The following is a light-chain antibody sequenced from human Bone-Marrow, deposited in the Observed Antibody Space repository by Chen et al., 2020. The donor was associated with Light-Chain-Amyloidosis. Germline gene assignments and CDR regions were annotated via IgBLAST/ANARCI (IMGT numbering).Light chain of an antibody. J-gene: IGLJ1*01. CDR3: SSYTITNTLV. CDR2: EVT. CDR1: SSDVGGDNH. Sequence: QSALTQSASVFGSPGQSITISCTGTSSDVGGDNHVSWYQQHPDKAPNLSIYEVTNRPSWVPDRFSGSKSDNTTSLTISGLQTEDEADYFCSSYTITNTLVFGSGTRVTVL. V-gene: IGLV2-14*01.